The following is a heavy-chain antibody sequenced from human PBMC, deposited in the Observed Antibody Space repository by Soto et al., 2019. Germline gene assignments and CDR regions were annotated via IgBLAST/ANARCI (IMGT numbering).Heavy chain of an antibody. D-gene: IGHD2-2*01. CDR2: IYYSGST. V-gene: IGHV4-59*08. J-gene: IGHJ4*02. CDR1: GGSISSYY. CDR3: ARHAVVVPAAMRFFDY. Sequence: PSETLSLTCTVSGGSISSYYWSWIRQPPGKGLEWIGYIYYSGSTNYNPSLKSRVTISVDTSKNQFSLKLSSVTAADTAVYYCARHAVVVPAAMRFFDYWGQGTLVTVSS.